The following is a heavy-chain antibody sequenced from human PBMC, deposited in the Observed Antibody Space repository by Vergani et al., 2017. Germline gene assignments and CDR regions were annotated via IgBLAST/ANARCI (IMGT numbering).Heavy chain of an antibody. J-gene: IGHJ5*02. CDR3: AKGLGSSSGGGWFDP. CDR2: ISWNSNSI. Sequence: EVQLEESGGGLVLPGRSLRLSCVASGVTSAGYAMHWVRQAPGTGLEWVSGISWNSNSIGYADSVKGRFTISRDNAKNSLYLQMNSLRAEDTALYYCAKGLGSSSGGGWFDPWCQGTLGTVSS. CDR1: GVTSAGYA. V-gene: IGHV3-9*02. D-gene: IGHD3-16*01.